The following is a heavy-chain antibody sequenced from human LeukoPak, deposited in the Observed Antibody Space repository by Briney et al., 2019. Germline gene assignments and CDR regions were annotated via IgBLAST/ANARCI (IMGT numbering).Heavy chain of an antibody. CDR1: GFTFSNYN. D-gene: IGHD5-24*01. V-gene: IGHV3-7*01. Sequence: GGSLRLSCAASGFTFSNYNLNWVRQAPGKGLEWVANINQDGSEKYYVDSVKGRFSISRDNAKNSLYLQMDSLRAEDTAVYYCARYRLVWLPAPVFDFWGQGTLVTVSS. J-gene: IGHJ4*02. CDR2: INQDGSEK. CDR3: ARYRLVWLPAPVFDF.